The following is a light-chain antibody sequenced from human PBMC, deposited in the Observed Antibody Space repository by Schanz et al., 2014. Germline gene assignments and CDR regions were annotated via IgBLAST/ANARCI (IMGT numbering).Light chain of an antibody. CDR1: SSDVGGYNY. V-gene: IGLV2-14*01. J-gene: IGLJ3*02. CDR2: DAN. Sequence: QSALTQPASVSGSPGQSITISCTGTSSDVGGYNYVSWYQQHPGKAPKLMIYDANNRPSGVSNRFSGSKSGNTASLTISGLQAEDEADYYCSSYTRSSTQVFGGGTKLTVL. CDR3: SSYTRSSTQV.